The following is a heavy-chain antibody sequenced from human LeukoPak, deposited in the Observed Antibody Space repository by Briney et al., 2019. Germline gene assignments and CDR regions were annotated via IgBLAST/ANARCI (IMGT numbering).Heavy chain of an antibody. CDR3: AKQSYARSLGE. CDR1: GFPFSDFS. Sequence: GGSLRLSCATSGFPFSDFSMSWVRQAPGKGLEWISTTNSGGTSTYYAESVKGRFTISRDNSKNTLYLQMSSLKVEDTAVYYCAKQSYARSLGEGGPGTLVSVSS. D-gene: IGHD2-8*01. J-gene: IGHJ4*02. V-gene: IGHV3-23*01. CDR2: TNSGGTST.